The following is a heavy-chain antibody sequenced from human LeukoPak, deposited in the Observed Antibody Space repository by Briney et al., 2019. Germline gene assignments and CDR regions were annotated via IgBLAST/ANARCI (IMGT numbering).Heavy chain of an antibody. CDR1: GFTFSNYG. D-gene: IGHD2-21*01. Sequence: GGSLRLSCAASGFTFSNYGMHWVRQAPGKGLEWVAFIRFDGTSKYYADSVKGRFTISRDNSQNTVSLQVNNLRTEDTAVYYCARDRDWAFDYWGQGILVTVSS. CDR2: IRFDGTSK. V-gene: IGHV3-30*02. CDR3: ARDRDWAFDY. J-gene: IGHJ4*02.